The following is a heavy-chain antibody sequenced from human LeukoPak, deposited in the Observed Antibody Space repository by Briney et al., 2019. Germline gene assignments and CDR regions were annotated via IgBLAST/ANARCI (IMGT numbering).Heavy chain of an antibody. CDR1: GGSISSSSYY. D-gene: IGHD3-3*01. CDR3: ARADFWSGHFDY. J-gene: IGHJ4*02. CDR2: IYTSVST. Sequence: PSETLSLTCTVSGGSISSSSYYWGWIRQPAGKGLEWIGRIYTSVSTNYNPSLKSRVTISVDTSKNQFSLKLSSVTAADTAVYYCARADFWSGHFDYWGQGTLVTVSS. V-gene: IGHV4-61*02.